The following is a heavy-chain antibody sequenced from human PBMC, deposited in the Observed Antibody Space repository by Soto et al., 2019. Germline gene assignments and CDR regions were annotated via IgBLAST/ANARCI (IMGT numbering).Heavy chain of an antibody. CDR1: GGTFSSYA. J-gene: IGHJ4*02. CDR3: ARALHIGVVTAMVY. D-gene: IGHD2-21*02. Sequence: QVQLVQSGAELKKPGSSVTVSCKSSGGTFSSYAITWVRQAPGQGLEWMGGINPIFGAADYAQKFQGRVTITADKSTSRSSMDLRSLRSEDTAVYYCARALHIGVVTAMVYWGQGTLVTVSS. V-gene: IGHV1-69*06. CDR2: INPIFGAA.